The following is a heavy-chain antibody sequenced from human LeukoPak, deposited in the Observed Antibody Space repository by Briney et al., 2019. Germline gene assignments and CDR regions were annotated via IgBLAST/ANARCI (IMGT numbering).Heavy chain of an antibody. D-gene: IGHD6-13*01. V-gene: IGHV3-7*03. J-gene: IGHJ4*02. CDR2: IKQDGSEK. Sequence: GGSLRLSCAASGFTFSSYWMSWVRQAPGKGLEWVANIKQDGSEKYYVDSVKGRFTISRDNAKNSLYLQMNSLRAEDTAVYYCAKDSGGLAAAGPEIFDYWGQGTLVTVSS. CDR1: GFTFSSYW. CDR3: AKDSGGLAAAGPEIFDY.